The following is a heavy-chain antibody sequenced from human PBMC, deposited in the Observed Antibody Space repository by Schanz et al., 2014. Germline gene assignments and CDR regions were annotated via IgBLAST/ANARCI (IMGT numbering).Heavy chain of an antibody. D-gene: IGHD6-13*01. Sequence: QVQLLQSGSEVKKPGASVKVSCEISGYTVSALAMHWVRQAPGKGLEWLGGFDVEDGETIYAQKFQGRVAMTEDTSTETAYMELSGLRSGDTAVYYCAKSQGSSFDSWGQGTLVTVSS. CDR3: AKSQGSSFDS. CDR1: GYTVSALA. V-gene: IGHV1-24*01. J-gene: IGHJ4*02. CDR2: FDVEDGET.